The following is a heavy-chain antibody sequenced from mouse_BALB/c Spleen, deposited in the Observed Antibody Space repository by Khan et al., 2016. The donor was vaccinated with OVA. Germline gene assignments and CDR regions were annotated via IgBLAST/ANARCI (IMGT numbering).Heavy chain of an antibody. CDR3: ARGAGTTYGMDY. D-gene: IGHD4-1*01. CDR2: ILPGRGNI. Sequence: QVQLQQSGAELMKPGASVKISCKATGYTFSSYWIEWVKQRPGHGLEWIGEILPGRGNINYNEKFKGKATFTADTSSNIAYMQLNSLTSEDSAGYYCARGAGTTYGMDYWGQGTSVTVSS. V-gene: IGHV1-9*01. J-gene: IGHJ4*01. CDR1: GYTFSSYW.